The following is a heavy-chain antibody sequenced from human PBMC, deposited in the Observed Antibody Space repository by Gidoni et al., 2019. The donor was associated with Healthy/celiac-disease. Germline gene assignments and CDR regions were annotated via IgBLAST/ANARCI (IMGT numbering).Heavy chain of an antibody. J-gene: IGHJ4*02. CDR2: IYHSGST. CDR1: GGSSSSSNW. D-gene: IGHD3-16*01. V-gene: IGHV4-4*02. Sequence: QVQLQASGPGLVKPSGTLSLTCAVSGGSSSSSNWWRWVRQPPGTGLEWIGDIYHSGSTNYNPSLKSRVTISVDKSKNQFSLKLSSVTAADTVVYYCAGGSVPRWGFFDYWGQGTLVTVSS. CDR3: AGGSVPRWGFFDY.